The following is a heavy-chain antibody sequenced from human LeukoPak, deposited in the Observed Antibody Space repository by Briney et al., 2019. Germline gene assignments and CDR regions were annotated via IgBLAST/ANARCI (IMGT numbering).Heavy chain of an antibody. Sequence: PGGPLTLSCAASGFPFSSFEMNWVRQAPGKGLEWVSYISIRGSTVYYADSVQGRFAISRYNLKNSLSLQMNSLRAEDAAVYYCARESNNYYSGMDVWGQGTTVTVSS. CDR2: ISIRGSTV. CDR3: ARESNNYYSGMDV. J-gene: IGHJ6*02. CDR1: GFPFSSFE. V-gene: IGHV3-48*03.